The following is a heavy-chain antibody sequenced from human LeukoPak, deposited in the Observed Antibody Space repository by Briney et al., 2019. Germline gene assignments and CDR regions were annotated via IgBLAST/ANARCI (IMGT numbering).Heavy chain of an antibody. J-gene: IGHJ4*02. CDR2: IYYSGST. CDR1: GGSISSNNYY. Sequence: PSETLSLTCTVSGGSISSNNYYWGWIRQPPGKGLEWIGSIYYSGSTYNNPSLKSRVTISVDTTKNQFSLRLSSVTAADTAVYYCVRGGASGNYGVIDYWGQGTLVTVSS. V-gene: IGHV4-39*07. D-gene: IGHD1-26*01. CDR3: VRGGASGNYGVIDY.